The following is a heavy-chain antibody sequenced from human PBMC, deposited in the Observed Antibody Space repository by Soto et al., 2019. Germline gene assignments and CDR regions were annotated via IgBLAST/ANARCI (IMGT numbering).Heavy chain of an antibody. CDR1: GGSISSYY. J-gene: IGHJ4*02. CDR3: ARMRGYDLVTDY. D-gene: IGHD5-12*01. CDR2: IYYSGST. V-gene: IGHV4-59*08. Sequence: SETLSLTCTVSGGSISSYYWSWIRQPPGKGLEWIGYIYYSGSTNYIPSLKSRVTISVDTSKNQFSLKLSSVTAADTAVYYCARMRGYDLVTDYWGQGTLVTVSS.